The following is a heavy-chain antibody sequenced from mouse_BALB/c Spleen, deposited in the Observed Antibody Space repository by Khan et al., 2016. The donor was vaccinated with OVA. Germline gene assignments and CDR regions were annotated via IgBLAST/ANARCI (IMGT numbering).Heavy chain of an antibody. J-gene: IGHJ4*01. CDR2: ISSGGHYT. CDR1: GFTFSSYG. D-gene: IGHD1-1*02. CDR3: ARSLVDYHALDY. V-gene: IGHV5-9-3*01. Sequence: EVELVESGGGLVKPRGSLKLSCSASGFTFSSYGMSWVRQTPEKRLEWVATISSGGHYTFYPDSLKGRFTISRDNAKNTLYLQMSSLRSEDTAMYYCARSLVDYHALDYWGQGASVTVSS.